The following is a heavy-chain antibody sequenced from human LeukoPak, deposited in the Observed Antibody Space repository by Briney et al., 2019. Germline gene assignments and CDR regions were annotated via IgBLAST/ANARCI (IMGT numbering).Heavy chain of an antibody. J-gene: IGHJ6*02. CDR3: ATVVTPFYYYYGMDV. CDR2: IIPILGIA. D-gene: IGHD4-23*01. CDR1: GGTFSSYA. Sequence: SVKVSCKASGGTFSSYAISWVRQAPGQGLEWMGRIIPILGIANYAQKFQGRVTITADKSTSTAYMELSSLRSEETGVYYCATVVTPFYYYYGMDVWGQGTPVTVSS. V-gene: IGHV1-69*04.